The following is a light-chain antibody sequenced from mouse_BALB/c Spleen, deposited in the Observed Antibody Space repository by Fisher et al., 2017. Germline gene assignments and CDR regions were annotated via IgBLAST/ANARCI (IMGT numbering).Light chain of an antibody. Sequence: IVITQSTAIMPASLGERVTMTCTASSSVSSSYLHWYRQKPGSSPKLWIYSTSNLASGVPARFSGSGSGTSYSLTISSMEAEDAATYYCHQYHRSPPTFGGGTKLEIK. J-gene: IGKJ1*01. V-gene: IGKV4-74*01. CDR2: STS. CDR1: SSVSSSY. CDR3: HQYHRSPPT.